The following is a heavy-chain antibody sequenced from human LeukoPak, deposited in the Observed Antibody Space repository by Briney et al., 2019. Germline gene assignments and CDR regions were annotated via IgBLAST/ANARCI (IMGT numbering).Heavy chain of an antibody. D-gene: IGHD1-1*01. J-gene: IGHJ4*02. CDR2: IYYRGNT. CDR1: GGSISSYY. V-gene: IGHV4-59*01. Sequence: SETLSLTRTVSGGSISSYYWSWIRQPPGKGLEWIGYIYYRGNTNYNPSLKSRVTMAVDTSKNQFSLKVSSVTAADTAVYYCARAGNNWSFDYWGQGTLVTVSS. CDR3: ARAGNNWSFDY.